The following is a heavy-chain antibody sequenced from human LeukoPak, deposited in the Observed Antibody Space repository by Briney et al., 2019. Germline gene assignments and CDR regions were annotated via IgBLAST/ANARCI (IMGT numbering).Heavy chain of an antibody. CDR3: AKHYKSNTGGYYYPSFDY. J-gene: IGHJ4*02. CDR1: GFTFSNFA. D-gene: IGHD3-22*01. Sequence: GGSLRLSCAASGFTFSNFAMSWVRQAPGKGLEWVSSIRCCGDGTHYADSVKGRFTISRDNSKNTLYLQMNSLGAEDTDTALYYCAKHYKSNTGGYYYPSFDYWGQGTLVAVSS. CDR2: IRCCGDGT. V-gene: IGHV3-23*01.